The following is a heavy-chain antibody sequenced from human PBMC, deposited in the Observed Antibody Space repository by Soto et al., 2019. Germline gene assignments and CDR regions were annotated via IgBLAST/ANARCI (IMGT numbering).Heavy chain of an antibody. V-gene: IGHV1-69*12. D-gene: IGHD5-12*01. CDR3: ASSVAKYYYDGMDV. CDR2: IIPIFGTA. Sequence: QVQLVQSGAEVKKPGSSVKVSCKASGGTFSSYAISWVRQAPGQGLEWMGGIIPIFGTANYAQKFQGRVTISADESASTAYMELSSLRSEGTAGYYCASSVAKYYYDGMDVWGQGATGTVSS. J-gene: IGHJ6*02. CDR1: GGTFSSYA.